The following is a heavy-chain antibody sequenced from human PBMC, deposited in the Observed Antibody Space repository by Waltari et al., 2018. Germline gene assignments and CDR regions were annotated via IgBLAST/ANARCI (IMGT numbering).Heavy chain of an antibody. D-gene: IGHD3-10*01. V-gene: IGHV4-38-2*02. CDR3: ARDRRESYYYYGMDV. CDR1: GYSISSGYY. CDR2: IYHSGST. J-gene: IGHJ6*02. Sequence: QVQLQESGPGLVKPSETLSLTCAVSGYSISSGYYWGWIRQPPGKGLEWIGSIYHSGSTYYNPSLKSRVTISVDTSKNQFSLKLSSVTAADTAVYYCARDRRESYYYYGMDVWGQGTTVTVSS.